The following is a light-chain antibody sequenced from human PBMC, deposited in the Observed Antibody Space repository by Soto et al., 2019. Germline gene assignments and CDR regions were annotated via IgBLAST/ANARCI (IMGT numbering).Light chain of an antibody. J-gene: IGKJ2*01. CDR3: QQSNNWPYT. CDR1: QTVRDN. CDR2: GAS. Sequence: EIVMTHSPATLSVSPGDRATLSCRASQTVRDNLAWYQQKPGQAPRLLIYGASTRATGIPARFSGSGSRTEFTLTIDSLQSEDFALYFCQQSNNWPYTFGQGTKLEIK. V-gene: IGKV3-15*01.